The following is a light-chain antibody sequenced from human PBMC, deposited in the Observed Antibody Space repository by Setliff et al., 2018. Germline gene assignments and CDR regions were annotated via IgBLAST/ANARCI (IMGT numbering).Light chain of an antibody. CDR2: DVS. V-gene: IGLV2-14*03. CDR1: SSDVGGYNY. CDR3: SSYTGTYV. J-gene: IGLJ1*01. Sequence: QSVLTQPASVSGSPGQSITISCTGTSSDVGGYNYVSWYQQHPGKAPKLMIYDVSNRPSGVSNRFSGSKSGNTASLTIPGLQAEDEADYYCSSYTGTYVFGSGTKVTVL.